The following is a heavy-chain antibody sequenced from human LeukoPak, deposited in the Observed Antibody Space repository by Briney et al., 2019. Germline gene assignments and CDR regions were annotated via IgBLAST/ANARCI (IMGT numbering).Heavy chain of an antibody. CDR1: GYSFSNYW. V-gene: IGHV5-51*01. D-gene: IGHD7-27*01. CDR2: INPGDSDT. Sequence: GESLKVSCKGSGYSFSNYWIGWVRQMPGKGLEWMGIINPGDSDTRYSPSFQGQVTISADKSINTAYLQWSSLRASDTAIYYCARQTGDKGIDYWGQGTLVTVSS. J-gene: IGHJ4*02. CDR3: ARQTGDKGIDY.